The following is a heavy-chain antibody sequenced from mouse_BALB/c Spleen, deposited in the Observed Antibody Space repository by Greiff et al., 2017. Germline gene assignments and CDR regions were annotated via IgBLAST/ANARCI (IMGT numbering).Heavy chain of an antibody. J-gene: IGHJ3*01. D-gene: IGHD1-1*01. CDR2: IDPANGNT. CDR1: GFNIKDTY. Sequence: EVKLMESGAELVKPGASVKLSCTASGFNIKDTYMHWVKQRPEQGLEWIGRIDPANGNTKYDPKFQGKATITADTSSNTAYLQLSSLTSEDTAVYYCASSYGAYWGQGTLVTVSA. CDR3: ASSYGAY. V-gene: IGHV14-3*02.